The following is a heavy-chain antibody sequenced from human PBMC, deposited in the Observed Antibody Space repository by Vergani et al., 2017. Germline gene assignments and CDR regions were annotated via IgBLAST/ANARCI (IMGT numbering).Heavy chain of an antibody. Sequence: EVMLVQSGAEVKKPGESLKISCKSSESSFISNEIAWVRQMSGKGLQWMGNINPIDSKIAYSPSFQGQAIMSLDKSITTAYLQWRSLKASDTAIYYCTRHVPCGDGACLHFDHWGQGTQVTVSP. D-gene: IGHD2-21*01. CDR1: ESSFISNE. CDR2: INPIDSKI. V-gene: IGHV5-51*01. J-gene: IGHJ4*02. CDR3: TRHVPCGDGACLHFDH.